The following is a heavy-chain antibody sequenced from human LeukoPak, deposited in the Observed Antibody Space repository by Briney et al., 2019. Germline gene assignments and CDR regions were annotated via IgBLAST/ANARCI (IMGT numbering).Heavy chain of an antibody. J-gene: IGHJ4*02. CDR3: ARVYSYGYLDY. V-gene: IGHV4-34*01. D-gene: IGHD5-18*01. Sequence: SETLSLTCAVYGGSFSGYYWSWIRQPPGKGLEWIGEINHSGSTNYNPSLKSRVTISVDTSKNQFSLKLSSVTAADTAVYYCARVYSYGYLDYWGQGTLVTVSS. CDR2: INHSGST. CDR1: GGSFSGYY.